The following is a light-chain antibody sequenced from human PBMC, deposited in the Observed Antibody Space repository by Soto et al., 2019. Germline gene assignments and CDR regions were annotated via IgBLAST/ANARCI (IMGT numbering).Light chain of an antibody. Sequence: QSVLTQPLAVSASPGQRVTISCSGGSSNIGSNTVAWYQHLPGTAPPRLIFTAGQRPSGFPGRFSGSKSGTSASLAISGLQSEDEGDYYCSAWDNSLNGYVFGPGTKLTVL. V-gene: IGLV1-44*01. CDR3: SAWDNSLNGYV. CDR1: SSNIGSNT. CDR2: TAG. J-gene: IGLJ1*01.